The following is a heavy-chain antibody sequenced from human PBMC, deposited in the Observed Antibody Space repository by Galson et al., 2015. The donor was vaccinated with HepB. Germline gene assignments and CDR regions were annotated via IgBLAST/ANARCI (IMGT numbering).Heavy chain of an antibody. CDR1: GDSVSSNSAA. CDR2: TYYGSKWYN. J-gene: IGHJ6*03. D-gene: IGHD6-6*01. CDR3: ARSTYSSSPPLGLSYYYMDV. V-gene: IGHV6-1*01. Sequence: CAISGDSVSSNSAACSWIRQSPSRGLEWLGRTYYGSKWYNAYAVSVKSRITINPDTSKNQFSLQLNSVTPEDTAVYYCARSTYSSSPPLGLSYYYMDVWGKGTTVTVSS.